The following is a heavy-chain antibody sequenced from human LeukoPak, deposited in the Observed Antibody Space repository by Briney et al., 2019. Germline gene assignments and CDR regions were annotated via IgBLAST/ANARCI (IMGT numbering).Heavy chain of an antibody. CDR1: GFTFSSYS. Sequence: GGSLRLSCAASGFTFSSYSMNWVRQAPGKGLEWVSSISSSSSYIYYADSVKGRFTISRDNAKNSLYLQMNSLRAEDTALYYCARVQLVDYYYYTYMDVWGKGTTVTVSS. CDR2: ISSSSSYI. V-gene: IGHV3-21*04. CDR3: ARVQLVDYYYYTYMDV. J-gene: IGHJ6*03. D-gene: IGHD6-6*01.